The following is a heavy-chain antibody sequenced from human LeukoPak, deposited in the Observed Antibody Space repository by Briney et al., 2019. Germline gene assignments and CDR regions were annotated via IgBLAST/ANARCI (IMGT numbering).Heavy chain of an antibody. Sequence: SGGSLRLSCAASGITFSNFGMSWVRQAPGKGLEWVSGISGNGGSTYYADSVKGRFTISRDNSKNSLYLQMNSLRAEDTAVYYCAKGSKAVLFTRDYYLDVWGKGTTVTISS. CDR2: ISGNGGST. CDR1: GITFSNFG. V-gene: IGHV3-23*01. J-gene: IGHJ6*03. D-gene: IGHD6-19*01. CDR3: AKGSKAVLFTRDYYLDV.